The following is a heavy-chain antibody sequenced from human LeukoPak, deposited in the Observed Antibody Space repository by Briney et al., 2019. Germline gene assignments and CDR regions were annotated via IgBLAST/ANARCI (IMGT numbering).Heavy chain of an antibody. CDR3: ARDADEPAAMGYYYYYMDV. J-gene: IGHJ6*03. CDR2: IYTSGST. Sequence: PSETLSLTCTVSGGSISSYYWSWIRQPAGKGLEWIGRIYTSGSTNYNPSLKSRVTMSVDTSKNQFSLKLSSVTAADTAVYYCARDADEPAAMGYYYYYMDVWGKGTTVTVSS. V-gene: IGHV4-4*07. D-gene: IGHD2-2*01. CDR1: GGSISSYY.